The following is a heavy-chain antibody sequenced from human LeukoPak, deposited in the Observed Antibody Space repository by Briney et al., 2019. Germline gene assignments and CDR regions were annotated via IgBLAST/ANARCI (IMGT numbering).Heavy chain of an antibody. Sequence: TGGSLRLSCAASEFTFSNYAMNWVRQAPGKGLEWVSTISGSGGSTYYADSVKGRFTISRDNSKNTLYLQMNSLRAEDTAVYYCAKDTFATYYDFWSGYNPFDYWGQGTLVTVSS. CDR2: ISGSGGST. D-gene: IGHD3-3*01. CDR1: EFTFSNYA. J-gene: IGHJ4*02. CDR3: AKDTFATYYDFWSGYNPFDY. V-gene: IGHV3-23*01.